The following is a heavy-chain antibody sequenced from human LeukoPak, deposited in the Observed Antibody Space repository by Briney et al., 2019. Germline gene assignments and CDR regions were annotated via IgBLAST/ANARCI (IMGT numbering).Heavy chain of an antibody. CDR3: ARNMYSGSYYYYYGMDV. J-gene: IGHJ6*02. D-gene: IGHD1-26*01. CDR1: GGSISSYY. CDR2: IYYSGST. V-gene: IGHV4-59*01. Sequence: PSETLSLTCTVSGGSISSYYWSWIRQPPGKGLEWIGYIYYSGSTNYNPSLKSRVTISVDTSKNQFSLKLSSVTAADTAVYYCARNMYSGSYYYYYGMDVWGQGTTVTVS.